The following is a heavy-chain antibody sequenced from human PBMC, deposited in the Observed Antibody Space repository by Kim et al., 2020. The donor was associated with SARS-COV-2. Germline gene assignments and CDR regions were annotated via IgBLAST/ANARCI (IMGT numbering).Heavy chain of an antibody. V-gene: IGHV1-3*01. D-gene: IGHD4-17*01. J-gene: IGHJ4*02. CDR3: AGSPHSTVPTFDY. Sequence: YSQKFQGRGTITRDTSASTAYMELSSLRSEDTAVYYYAGSPHSTVPTFDYWGQGTLVTVSS.